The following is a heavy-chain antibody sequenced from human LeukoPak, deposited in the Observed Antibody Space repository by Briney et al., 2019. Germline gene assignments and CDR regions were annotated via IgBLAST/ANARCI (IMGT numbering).Heavy chain of an antibody. J-gene: IGHJ4*02. V-gene: IGHV3-30-3*01. CDR3: ARDLYKREGTFDY. D-gene: IGHD1-14*01. CDR1: GFTFSSYA. CDR2: ISYDGSNK. Sequence: TGGSLRLSCAASGFTFSSYAMHWVRQAPGKGLEWVAVISYDGSNKYYADSVKGRFTTSRDNSKNTLYLQMNSLRAEDTAVYYCARDLYKREGTFDYWGQGTLVTVTS.